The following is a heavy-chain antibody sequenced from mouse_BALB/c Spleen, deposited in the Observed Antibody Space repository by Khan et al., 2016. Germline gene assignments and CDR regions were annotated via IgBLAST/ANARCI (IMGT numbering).Heavy chain of an antibody. V-gene: IGHV1-87*01. Sequence: QVQLQQSGAELARPGASVKLSCTASGYTFTSYWMQWVKQWPGQGLEWIGAIYPGDGDTRYTLKFKGKATLTADKSSSTAYMHLSSLASEDSAVYYWASYDGNSDDYVDYWGQGTTLTVSS. CDR3: ASYDGNSDDYVDY. CDR1: GYTFTSYW. CDR2: IYPGDGDT. D-gene: IGHD1-1*01. J-gene: IGHJ2*01.